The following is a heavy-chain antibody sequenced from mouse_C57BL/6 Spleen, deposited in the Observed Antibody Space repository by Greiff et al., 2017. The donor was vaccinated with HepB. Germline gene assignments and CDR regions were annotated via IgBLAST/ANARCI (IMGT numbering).Heavy chain of an antibody. Sequence: QVQLQQSGAELVMPGASVKLSCKASGYTFTSYWMHWVKQRPGQGLEWIGEIDPSDSYTNYNQKFKGKSTLTVDKSSSTAYMQLSSLTSEDSAVYYCARDDHYGNYGYWGQGTTLTVSS. V-gene: IGHV1-69*01. CDR3: ARDDHYGNYGY. J-gene: IGHJ2*01. CDR2: IDPSDSYT. CDR1: GYTFTSYW. D-gene: IGHD2-1*01.